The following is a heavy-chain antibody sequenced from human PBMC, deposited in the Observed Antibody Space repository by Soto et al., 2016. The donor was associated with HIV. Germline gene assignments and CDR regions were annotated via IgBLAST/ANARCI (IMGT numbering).Heavy chain of an antibody. Sequence: EVQLVESGGGLVQPGGSLRLSCAASGFTVSSNSMSWVRQAPGKGLEWVSVIYSGGSTYHADSVKGRFTISRDNSKNTLYLQMNSLRVEDTAVYYCARSYEGVSSGIYFSKQPYYGMDVWGQGTTVTVSS. J-gene: IGHJ6*02. CDR3: ARSYEGVSSGIYFSKQPYYGMDV. V-gene: IGHV3-66*01. CDR1: GFTVSSNS. D-gene: IGHD3-10*01. CDR2: IYSGGST.